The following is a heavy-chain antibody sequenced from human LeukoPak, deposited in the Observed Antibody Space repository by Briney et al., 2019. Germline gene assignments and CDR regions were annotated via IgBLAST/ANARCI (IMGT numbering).Heavy chain of an antibody. CDR1: GGTFSSYA. Sequence: GASVKVSCKASGGTFSSYAISWVRQAPGQGLEWMGWINTNTGNPTYAQGFTGRFVFSLDTSVSTTFLQISSLKAEDTAVYYCARGGHCSGGSCSADSFDIWGQGTMVTVSS. CDR3: ARGGHCSGGSCSADSFDI. D-gene: IGHD2-15*01. J-gene: IGHJ3*02. CDR2: INTNTGNP. V-gene: IGHV7-4-1*02.